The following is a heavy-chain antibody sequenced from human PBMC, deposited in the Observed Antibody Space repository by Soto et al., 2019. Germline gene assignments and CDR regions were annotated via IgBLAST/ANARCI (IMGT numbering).Heavy chain of an antibody. J-gene: IGHJ3*02. Sequence: GASVKVSCKASGFTFTSSAVQWVRQARGQRLEWIGWIVVGSGNTNYAQKLQGRVTMTTDTSTSTAYMELRSLRSDDTAVYYCARGVVLSAFDIWGQGTMVTVSS. CDR3: ARGVVLSAFDI. CDR2: IVVGSGNT. V-gene: IGHV1-58*01. CDR1: GFTFTSSA. D-gene: IGHD2-15*01.